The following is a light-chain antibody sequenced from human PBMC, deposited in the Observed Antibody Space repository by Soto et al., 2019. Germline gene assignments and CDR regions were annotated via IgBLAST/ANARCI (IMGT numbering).Light chain of an antibody. Sequence: EIVMTQSPAILSVSPGDRATLSCRAGQSVSNNLAWYQQKPGQTPRLVIYGASNRATGVPARFSGSGSGTDFTLTISSLEPEDFAVYYCQQRSVWPPLNFGGGTEVQIK. V-gene: IGKV3-15*01. CDR2: GAS. CDR1: QSVSNN. CDR3: QQRSVWPPLN. J-gene: IGKJ4*01.